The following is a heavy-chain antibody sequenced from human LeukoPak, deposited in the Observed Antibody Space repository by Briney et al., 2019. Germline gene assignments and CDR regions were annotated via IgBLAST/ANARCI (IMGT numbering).Heavy chain of an antibody. V-gene: IGHV1-2*02. CDR2: INPNSGGT. J-gene: IGHJ4*02. CDR1: GYIFIGYY. Sequence: GASVKVSCKTSGYIFIGYYMHWVRQAPGQGLEWMGWINPNSGGTNYAQKLQGRVTMTTDTSTSTAYMELRSLSSDDTAVYYCARDRYYGSGSYPDYWGQGTLVTVSS. D-gene: IGHD3-10*01. CDR3: ARDRYYGSGSYPDY.